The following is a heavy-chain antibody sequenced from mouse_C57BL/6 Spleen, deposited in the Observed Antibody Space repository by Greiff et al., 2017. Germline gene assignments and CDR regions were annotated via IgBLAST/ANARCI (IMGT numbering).Heavy chain of an antibody. CDR2: ISSGSSSI. J-gene: IGHJ2*01. V-gene: IGHV5-17*01. Sequence: EVKLVESGGGLVKPGGSLKLSCAASGFTFSDYGMHWVRQAPEKGLEWVAYISSGSSSIYYADTVKGRFTISRANAKNTLFLQMTSLRSEETARYYCAGHYYGSSYRFDDWGQGTTLTVSS. CDR1: GFTFSDYG. D-gene: IGHD1-1*01. CDR3: AGHYYGSSYRFDD.